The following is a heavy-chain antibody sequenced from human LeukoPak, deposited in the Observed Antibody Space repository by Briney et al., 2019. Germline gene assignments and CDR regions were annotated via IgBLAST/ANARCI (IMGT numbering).Heavy chain of an antibody. V-gene: IGHV3-74*01. CDR3: ARDPSAPYYYYYMDV. J-gene: IGHJ6*03. CDR2: INSDGSST. Sequence: EESLRLSCAASGFSFSSYWMHWVRQAPGKGLVWVSRINSDGSSTTYADSVKGRFTISRDNAKNTLFLQMNSLRAEDTAVYYCARDPSAPYYYYYMDVWGKGTTVTVSS. CDR1: GFSFSSYW.